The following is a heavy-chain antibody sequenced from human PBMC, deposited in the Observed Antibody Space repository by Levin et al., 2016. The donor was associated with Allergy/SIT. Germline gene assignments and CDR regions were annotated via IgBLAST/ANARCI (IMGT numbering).Heavy chain of an antibody. V-gene: IGHV3-23*01. Sequence: GESLKISCAASGFTFSSYSMNWVRQVPGKGLEWVSGISGGGDSTYYADSVKGRFTISRDNSKNTLYLQMNSLRAEDTAVYYCAKAPYYYDSIGYSEYWGQGTLVTVSS. J-gene: IGHJ4*02. CDR3: AKAPYYYDSIGYSEY. CDR1: GFTFSSYS. D-gene: IGHD3-22*01. CDR2: ISGGGDST.